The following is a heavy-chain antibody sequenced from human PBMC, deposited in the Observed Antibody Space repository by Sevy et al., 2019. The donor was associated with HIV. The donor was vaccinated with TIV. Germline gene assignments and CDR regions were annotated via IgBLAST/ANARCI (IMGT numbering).Heavy chain of an antibody. CDR2: ISGSGGST. CDR3: AKVDSSGWYSKGAGDWFDP. Sequence: GGSLRLSCAASGFTFSSYAMSWVRQAPGKGLEWVSVISGSGGSTYYADSVKGRFTISRDNSKNTLYLQMNSLRAEDXXVYYCAKVDSSGWYSKGAGDWFDPWGQGTLVTVSS. V-gene: IGHV3-23*01. CDR1: GFTFSSYA. J-gene: IGHJ5*02. D-gene: IGHD6-19*01.